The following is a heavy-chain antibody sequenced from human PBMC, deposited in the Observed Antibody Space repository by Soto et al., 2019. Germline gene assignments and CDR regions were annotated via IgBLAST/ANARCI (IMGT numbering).Heavy chain of an antibody. CDR1: GFTFSSYA. V-gene: IGHV3-23*01. CDR3: AKGPAIVLVPAAMNYYYGMDV. D-gene: IGHD2-2*01. J-gene: IGHJ6*02. CDR2: LSGSGGTT. Sequence: PGGSLRLSCAASGFTFSSYAMSWVRQTPGKGLEWVSTLSGSGGTTYYADSVKGQFTISRDNSKSTLYLQMNSLRAEDTAVYYCAKGPAIVLVPAAMNYYYGMDVWGQATTVTVSS.